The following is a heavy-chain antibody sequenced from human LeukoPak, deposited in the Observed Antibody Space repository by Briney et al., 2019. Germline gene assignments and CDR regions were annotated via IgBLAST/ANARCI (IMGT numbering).Heavy chain of an antibody. V-gene: IGHV1-69*13. CDR1: GGTFISYA. Sequence: SVKVSCKASGGTFISYAISWVRQAPGQGLEWMGGIIPIFGTANYAQKFQGRVTITADESTSTAYMELSSLRSEDTAVYYCARCRRGYCSSTSCYTGDAFDIWGQGTMVTVSS. CDR3: ARCRRGYCSSTSCYTGDAFDI. CDR2: IIPIFGTA. D-gene: IGHD2-2*02. J-gene: IGHJ3*02.